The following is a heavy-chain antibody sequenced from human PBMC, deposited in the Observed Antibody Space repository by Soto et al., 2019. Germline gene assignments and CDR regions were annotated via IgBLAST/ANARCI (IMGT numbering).Heavy chain of an antibody. J-gene: IGHJ6*03. V-gene: IGHV3-49*03. CDR2: IRSKAYGGTT. CDR1: GFTFGDYA. D-gene: IGHD6-13*01. CDR3: TRDQQPYYYYYYYMDV. Sequence: LSCTASGFTFGDYAMSWFRQAPGKGLEWVGFIRSKAYGGTTEYAASVKGRFTISRDDSKSIAYLQMNSLKTEDTAVYYCTRDQQPYYYYYYYMDVWGKGTTVTVSS.